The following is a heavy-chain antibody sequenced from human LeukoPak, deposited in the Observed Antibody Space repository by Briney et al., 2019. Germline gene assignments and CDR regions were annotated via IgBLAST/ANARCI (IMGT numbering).Heavy chain of an antibody. D-gene: IGHD3-9*01. CDR2: ISGSGGST. CDR3: AKDLRTIFGTPDY. V-gene: IGHV3-23*01. J-gene: IGHJ4*02. Sequence: GGSLRLSCTASGFTFSSYGMSWVRQAPGKGLEWVSAISGSGGSTSYADSVRGRFTISRDNSKNTLYLHMNSLRAEDTAVYYCAKDLRTIFGTPDYWGQGTLVTVSS. CDR1: GFTFSSYG.